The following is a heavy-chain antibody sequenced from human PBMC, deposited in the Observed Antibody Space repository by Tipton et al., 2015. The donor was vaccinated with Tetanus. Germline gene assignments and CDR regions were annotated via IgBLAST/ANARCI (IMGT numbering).Heavy chain of an antibody. CDR3: ARLREIVSRSGWAFDF. Sequence: LRLSCIVSGGSMSGSGHYGAWVRQSPGKGLEWIGSISYSGRTYYSPSLKSRVNMSVDTSKKDFSVRLGSVTAADTAVYYCARLREIVSRSGWAFDFWGQGALVTVSS. CDR2: ISYSGRT. V-gene: IGHV4-39*02. CDR1: GGSMSGSGHY. D-gene: IGHD3-10*01. J-gene: IGHJ4*02.